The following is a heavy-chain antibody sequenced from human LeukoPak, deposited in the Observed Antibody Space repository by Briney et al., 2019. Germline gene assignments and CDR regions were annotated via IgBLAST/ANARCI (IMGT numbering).Heavy chain of an antibody. CDR2: IWYDGSNK. V-gene: IGHV3-33*01. CDR3: ARDQTGYCSSTSCYSSSSLNY. D-gene: IGHD2-2*02. Sequence: GSLRLSCAASGFTFNSYGMHWVRQAPGQGLEWVAGIWYDGSNKYYADSVKGRFTISRDNSKNTLYLQMNSLRAEDTAVYYCARDQTGYCSSTSCYSSSSLNYWGQGTLVTVSS. CDR1: GFTFNSYG. J-gene: IGHJ4*02.